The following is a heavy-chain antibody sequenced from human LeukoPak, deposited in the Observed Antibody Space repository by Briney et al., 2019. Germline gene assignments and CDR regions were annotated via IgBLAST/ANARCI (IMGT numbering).Heavy chain of an antibody. V-gene: IGHV1-2*02. CDR1: GYTFTGYY. J-gene: IGHJ1*01. CDR2: IKPNTGGT. D-gene: IGHD3-10*01. CDR3: ARDLDNYSGSGSYYNGDPLFQH. Sequence: ASVKVSCKASGYTFTGYYIHWVRQAPGHGLEWMGWIKPNTGGTNYAQNFQGRVTMTRDTSISTGYMELSRLRSDDTAVYYCARDLDNYSGSGSYYNGDPLFQHWGQGTLVTVSS.